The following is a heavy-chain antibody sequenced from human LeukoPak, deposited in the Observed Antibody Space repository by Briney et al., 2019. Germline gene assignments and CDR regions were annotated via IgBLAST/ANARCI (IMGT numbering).Heavy chain of an antibody. CDR3: ARGDYCDSRGYVAAS. CDR2: ISYDGSNK. D-gene: IGHD3-22*01. CDR1: GFTFRSYA. J-gene: IGHJ5*02. V-gene: IGHV3-30*04. Sequence: GGSLRLSCAASGFTFRSYAMQWVRQAPGKGLEWVAVISYDGSNKYYADSVKGRFTISRDNSKHTFYLEMNTLRAEDTAVYYCARGDYCDSRGYVAASWGQGTLVTVSS.